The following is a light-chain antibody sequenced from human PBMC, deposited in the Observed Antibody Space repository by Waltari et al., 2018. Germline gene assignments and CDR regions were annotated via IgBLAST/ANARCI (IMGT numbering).Light chain of an antibody. CDR1: SSDVGSYNL. CDR3: CSYTGTTTPRL. CDR2: EGN. V-gene: IGLV2-23*01. J-gene: IGLJ3*02. Sequence: QSALTRPASVSGSPGQSSTISCTGTSSDVGSYNLVPWYQQHPGKAPKVIIYEGNKRPSGVSDRFSGSKSGNTASLTISGLQAEDEADYYCCSYTGTTTPRLFGGGTKLTVL.